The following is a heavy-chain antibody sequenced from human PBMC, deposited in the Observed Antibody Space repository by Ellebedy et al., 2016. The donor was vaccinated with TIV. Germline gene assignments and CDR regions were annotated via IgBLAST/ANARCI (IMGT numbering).Heavy chain of an antibody. CDR1: GFTLSPYW. CDR3: VRGGSSGSLDY. V-gene: IGHV3-74*01. D-gene: IGHD6-19*01. Sequence: GESLKISXEASGFTLSPYWMHWVRQVPGKGLVWVSYTKSYGSTADYADSVKGRFTISRDTAKNTVHLQMNSLRAEDTAVYYCVRGGSSGSLDYWGQGTLVTVSS. CDR2: TKSYGSTA. J-gene: IGHJ4*02.